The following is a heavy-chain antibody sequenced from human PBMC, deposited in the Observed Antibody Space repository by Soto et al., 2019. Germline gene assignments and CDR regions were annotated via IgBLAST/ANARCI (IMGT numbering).Heavy chain of an antibody. J-gene: IGHJ5*02. CDR1: GDSIISSDFY. CDR3: ARHSLALRKNKWFDH. V-gene: IGHV4-39*01. Sequence: SETLSLTCTVSGDSIISSDFYWGWVRQPPGKGLEWIGSIFYLGSSYYNPSLKSRVTMSVDTSKNQFSLRLRSVTAADTALYFCARHSLALRKNKWFDHWGQAIMVTVSS. D-gene: IGHD3-3*02. CDR2: IFYLGSS.